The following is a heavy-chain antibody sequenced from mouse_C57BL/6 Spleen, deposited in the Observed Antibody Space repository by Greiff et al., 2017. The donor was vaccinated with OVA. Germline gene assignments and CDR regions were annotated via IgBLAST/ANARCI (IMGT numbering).Heavy chain of an antibody. D-gene: IGHD1-1*01. CDR1: GYSFTDYN. CDR3: SRPSYYYDSSHLYYAMDY. Sequence: VQLQQSGPELVKPGASVKISCKASGYSFTDYNMNWVKQSNGKSLEWIGVINPNYGTTSYNQKFKGKATLTVDQSSSTTYMHLNSLTSEDSAVYYFSRPSYYYDSSHLYYAMDYWGQGTSVTVSS. V-gene: IGHV1-39*01. CDR2: INPNYGTT. J-gene: IGHJ4*01.